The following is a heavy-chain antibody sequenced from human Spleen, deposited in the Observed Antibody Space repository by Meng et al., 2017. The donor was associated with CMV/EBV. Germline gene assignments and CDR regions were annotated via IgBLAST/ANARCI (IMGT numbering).Heavy chain of an antibody. CDR3: ARAPKEGIEYFDL. J-gene: IGHJ2*01. D-gene: IGHD3-10*01. Sequence: VRGKNMSWVRQARGKGMQGDSIIYRDDRTYYADSVKGRFIISRDNANNTVYLQMNSLRAEDTAIYYCARAPKEGIEYFDLWGRGTLVTVSS. CDR1: VRGKN. CDR2: IYRDDRT. V-gene: IGHV3-53*01.